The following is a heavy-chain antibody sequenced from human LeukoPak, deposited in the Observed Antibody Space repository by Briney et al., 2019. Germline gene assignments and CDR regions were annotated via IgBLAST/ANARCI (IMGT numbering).Heavy chain of an antibody. Sequence: EASVKVSCKASRYTFTSYYMHWVRQAPGQGLEWMGIINPSGGSTSYAQKFQGRVTMTRDTSTSTVYMELSSLRSEDTAVYYCARAGTAVAVDYWGQGTLVTVSS. CDR2: INPSGGST. J-gene: IGHJ4*02. D-gene: IGHD6-19*01. CDR1: RYTFTSYY. V-gene: IGHV1-46*01. CDR3: ARAGTAVAVDY.